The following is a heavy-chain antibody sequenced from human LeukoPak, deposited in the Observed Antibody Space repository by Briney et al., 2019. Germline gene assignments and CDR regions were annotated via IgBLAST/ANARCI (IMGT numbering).Heavy chain of an antibody. D-gene: IGHD3-22*01. CDR1: GGSFSGYY. J-gene: IGHJ3*02. CDR3: ARFSLGYDAFDI. V-gene: IGHV4-34*01. CDR2: INHRGST. Sequence: SETLSLTCAVYGGSFSGYYWNWIRQPPGKGPEWIGEINHRGSTNNNPSLKSRVTISVDTSKNQFSLKLSSVTAADTAVYYCARFSLGYDAFDIWGQGTMVTVSS.